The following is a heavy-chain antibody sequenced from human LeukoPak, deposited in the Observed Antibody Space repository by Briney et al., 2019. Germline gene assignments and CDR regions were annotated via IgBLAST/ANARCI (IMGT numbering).Heavy chain of an antibody. Sequence: PSETLSLTCTVSGGSISSYYWSWIRQPPGKGLEWIGYIYYSGSTNYNPSLKSRVTISVDTSKNQFSLKLSSVTAADTAVYYCATLPTLYYYDSSGPTRYYYYMDVWGKGTTVTVSS. CDR2: IYYSGST. V-gene: IGHV4-59*12. CDR1: GGSISSYY. D-gene: IGHD3-22*01. J-gene: IGHJ6*03. CDR3: ATLPTLYYYDSSGPTRYYYYMDV.